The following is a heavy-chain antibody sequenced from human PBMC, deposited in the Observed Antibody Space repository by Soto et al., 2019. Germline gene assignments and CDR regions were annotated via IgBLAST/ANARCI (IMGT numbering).Heavy chain of an antibody. J-gene: IGHJ4*02. Sequence: RGESLKISGKGSGYSFTSYWIGWVRQMPGKGLEWMGIIYPGDSDTRYSPSFQGQVTISADKSISTAYLQWSSLKASDTAMYYCAKSEYYYGSGSYYLDYWGQGTLVTVSS. CDR1: GYSFTSYW. V-gene: IGHV5-51*01. CDR2: IYPGDSDT. D-gene: IGHD3-10*01. CDR3: AKSEYYYGSGSYYLDY.